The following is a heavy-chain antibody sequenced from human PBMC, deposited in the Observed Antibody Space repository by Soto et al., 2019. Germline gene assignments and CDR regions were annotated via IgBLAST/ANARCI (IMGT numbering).Heavy chain of an antibody. D-gene: IGHD6-25*01. CDR2: ISSSSSYI. V-gene: IGHV3-21*01. CDR1: GFTFSSYS. CDR3: ARDGRDSSAFDV. Sequence: GGSLRLSCAASGFTFSSYSMNWVRQAPGKGLEWVSSISSSSSYIYYADSVKGRFTISRDNAKNSLYLQMNSLRAEDAAVYYCARDGRDSSAFDVWGQGTLVTVSS. J-gene: IGHJ4*02.